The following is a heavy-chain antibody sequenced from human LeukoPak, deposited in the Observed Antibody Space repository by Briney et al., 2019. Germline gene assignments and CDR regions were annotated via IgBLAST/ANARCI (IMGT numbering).Heavy chain of an antibody. J-gene: IGHJ6*02. V-gene: IGHV3-21*01. Sequence: GGSLRLSCAASGFTLSTHSMNWVRQAPGKGLEWVSSISSSATYMYYADSVKGRFTISRDNAKNSLYLQMNSLRAEDTAVYYCARGGVGLVIIPGWEYDYYGLDVWGQGTTVTVSS. CDR3: ARGGVGLVIIPGWEYDYYGLDV. CDR2: ISSSATYM. CDR1: GFTLSTHS. D-gene: IGHD3/OR15-3a*01.